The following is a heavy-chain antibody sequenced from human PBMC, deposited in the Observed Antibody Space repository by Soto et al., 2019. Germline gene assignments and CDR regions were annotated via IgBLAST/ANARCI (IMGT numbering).Heavy chain of an antibody. CDR3: ARDQWITAIDNV. Sequence: SVKVSCKASGGTFSSYAIDWVRQAPGQGLEWMGGIIPLFGTTNYAQKLQGRVKLTADESTRTAYMELSTLTSEDTAVYYCARDQWITAIDNVWGQGTTVTVSS. V-gene: IGHV1-69*13. CDR1: GGTFSSYA. D-gene: IGHD5-18*01. CDR2: IIPLFGTT. J-gene: IGHJ6*02.